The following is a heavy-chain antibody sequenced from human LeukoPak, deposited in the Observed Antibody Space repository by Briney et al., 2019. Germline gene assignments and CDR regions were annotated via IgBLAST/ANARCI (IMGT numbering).Heavy chain of an antibody. CDR3: ARGLHKALY. CDR1: GFTASSNY. Sequence: PGGSLRLSCAASGFTASSNYMSWVRQAPGKGLEWVSVIYSGGSTYYADSVKGRFTISRDNSKNALYLQMNSLRAEDTAVYYCARGLHKALYWGQGTLVTVSS. V-gene: IGHV3-53*01. J-gene: IGHJ4*02. CDR2: IYSGGST.